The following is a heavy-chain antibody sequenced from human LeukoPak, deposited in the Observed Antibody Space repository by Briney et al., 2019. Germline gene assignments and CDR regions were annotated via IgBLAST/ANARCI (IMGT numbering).Heavy chain of an antibody. V-gene: IGHV1-24*01. D-gene: IGHD3-3*01. CDR2: FDPEDGET. J-gene: IGHJ4*02. CDR3: ATSQNYDFWSGSDY. CDR1: GFTFSSNW. Sequence: GGSLRLSCAASGFTFSSNWMSWVRQAPGKGLEWMGGFDPEDGETIYAQKFQGRVTMTEDTSTDTAYMELSSLRSEDTAVYYCATSQNYDFWSGSDYWGQGTLVTVSS.